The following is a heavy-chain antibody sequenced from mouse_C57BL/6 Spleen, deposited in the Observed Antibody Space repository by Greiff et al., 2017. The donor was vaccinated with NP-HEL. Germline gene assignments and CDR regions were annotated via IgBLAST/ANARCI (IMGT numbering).Heavy chain of an antibody. J-gene: IGHJ4*01. CDR2: IHPNSGST. D-gene: IGHD1-1*01. V-gene: IGHV1-64*01. CDR1: GYTFTSYW. Sequence: QVQLQQPGAELVKPGASVKLSCKASGYTFTSYWMHWVKQRPGQGLEWIGMIHPNSGSTNYHEKFKSKATLTVDKSSSTAYMQLSSLTSEDSAVYYCARGNYGGAMDYWGQGTSVTVSS. CDR3: ARGNYGGAMDY.